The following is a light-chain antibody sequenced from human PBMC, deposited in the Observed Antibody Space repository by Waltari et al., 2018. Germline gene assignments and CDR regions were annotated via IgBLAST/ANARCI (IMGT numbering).Light chain of an antibody. J-gene: IGKJ1*01. V-gene: IGKV3-20*01. CDR3: QQFQTSPPT. Sequence: EIVFTQSPVALSLSPADSAVVSCRASQTLANSNLAWYPLRVGQAPRPLIYATSTRATGVPLRFTGSGSETDFTLKIDRLEPEDFALYVCQQFQTSPPTFGRGTMV. CDR1: QTLANSN. CDR2: ATS.